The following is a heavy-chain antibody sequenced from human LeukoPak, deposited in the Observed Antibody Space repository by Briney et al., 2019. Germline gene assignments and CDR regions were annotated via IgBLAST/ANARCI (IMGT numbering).Heavy chain of an antibody. CDR3: ATYSYAYGMDV. Sequence: ASVKVSCKTSGYTFTNCGISWVRQAPGPGLEWMGWISTYNGNTNYAQKLQGRVTMTTDTSTRTAYMELRSLRSDDTAVYYCATYSYAYGMDVWGQGTTVTVSS. CDR2: ISTYNGNT. D-gene: IGHD5-18*01. CDR1: GYTFTNCG. J-gene: IGHJ6*02. V-gene: IGHV1-18*01.